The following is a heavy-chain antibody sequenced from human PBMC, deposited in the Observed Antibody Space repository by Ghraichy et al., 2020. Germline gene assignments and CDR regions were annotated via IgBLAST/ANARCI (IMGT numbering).Heavy chain of an antibody. V-gene: IGHV3-48*02. CDR2: ISSSSRFI. D-gene: IGHD4-23*01. Sequence: ETLSLTCVGSGFTFSGYNLNWVRQSPGKGLEWVSYISSSSRFIAYADSVKGRFTVSRDNAQNSLYLQMNSLRDEDTAVYYCARASTVVRFYYYDGMDVWGQGTTVTVSS. CDR3: ARASTVVRFYYYDGMDV. CDR1: GFTFSGYN. J-gene: IGHJ6*02.